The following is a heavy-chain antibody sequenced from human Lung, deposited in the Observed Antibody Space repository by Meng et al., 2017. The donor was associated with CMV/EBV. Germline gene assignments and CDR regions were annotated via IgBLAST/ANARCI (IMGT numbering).Heavy chain of an antibody. V-gene: IGHV3-21*01. CDR3: ARDIRGSDYYYGMAV. CDR2: ISSTSAYI. Sequence: GESLKISCAAFEFTFSSYRMNWVRQAPGKGLEWVSFISSTSAYIDYADSVKGRFTISRDNARNSLFLQMNSLRAEDTAVYYCARDIRGSDYYYGMAVWGQGTXVTVSS. D-gene: IGHD3-10*01. J-gene: IGHJ6*01. CDR1: EFTFSSYR.